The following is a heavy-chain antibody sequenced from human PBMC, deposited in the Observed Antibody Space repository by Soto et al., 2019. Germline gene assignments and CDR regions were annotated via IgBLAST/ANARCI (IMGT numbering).Heavy chain of an antibody. CDR2: IIPILGTG. CDR1: GGSFKTSS. CDR3: ASDGEESGYFDY. V-gene: IGHV1-69*11. D-gene: IGHD3-10*01. Sequence: VQLMQSGAEVKKPGSSVKVSCQASGGSFKTSSINWVRHTPGQGLEWMGGIIPILGTGDYAQKFQGRLTITADESTTTAYMELSSLSSADIAIYYCASDGEESGYFDYWGQGTLVTVSS. J-gene: IGHJ4*02.